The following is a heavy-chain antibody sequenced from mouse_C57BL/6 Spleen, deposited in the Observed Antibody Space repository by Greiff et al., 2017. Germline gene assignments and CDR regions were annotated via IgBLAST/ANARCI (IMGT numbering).Heavy chain of an antibody. CDR3: ARGGGYYNNYGDD. Sequence: VQLKESGPGLVKPSQSLSLTCSVTGYSITSGYYWNWIRQFPGNKLEWMGYISYDGSNNYNPSLKNRISITRDTSQNQFFLKLNSVPTEDTATYYCARGGGYYNNYGDDWGQGTSVTVSS. CDR2: ISYDGSN. V-gene: IGHV3-6*01. J-gene: IGHJ4*01. CDR1: GYSITSGYY. D-gene: IGHD2-5*01.